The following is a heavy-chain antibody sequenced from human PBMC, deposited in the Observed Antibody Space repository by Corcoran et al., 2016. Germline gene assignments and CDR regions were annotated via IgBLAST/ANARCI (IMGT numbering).Heavy chain of an antibody. V-gene: IGHV3-53*01. CDR2: IYSGGST. CDR3: ATTNGYSSGWCDY. J-gene: IGHJ4*02. D-gene: IGHD6-19*01. Sequence: EVQLVESGGGLIQPGGSLRLSCAASGFTVSSNYMSWVRQAPGKGLEWVSVIYSGGSTYYADSVKGRFTISRDNSKNTLYLQMNSLRAEDTAVYYCATTNGYSSGWCDYWGQGTLVTVSS. CDR1: GFTVSSNY.